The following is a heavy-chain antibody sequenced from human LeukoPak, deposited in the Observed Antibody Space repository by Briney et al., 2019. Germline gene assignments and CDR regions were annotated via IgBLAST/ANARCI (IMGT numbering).Heavy chain of an antibody. Sequence: SETLSLTCTVSGDSISSYYWSWIRQPPGEGLEWIGYIYSSGSTKYNPSLKSRVTISVDTSKNQFSLKLSSVTAADTAVYYCARARVRSYSYDSGGFYTSDCHFDLWGRGTLVIVSS. D-gene: IGHD3-22*01. CDR3: ARARVRSYSYDSGGFYTSDCHFDL. CDR1: GDSISSYY. V-gene: IGHV4-59*01. J-gene: IGHJ2*01. CDR2: IYSSGST.